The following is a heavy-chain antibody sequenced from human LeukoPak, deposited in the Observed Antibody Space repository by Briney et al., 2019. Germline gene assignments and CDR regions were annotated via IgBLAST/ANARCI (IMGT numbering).Heavy chain of an antibody. V-gene: IGHV4-39*01. Sequence: SETLSLTCTVSGGSISSSSYYWGWIRQPPGKGLEWIGSIYYSGSTYYNPSLKSRVTISVDTSKNQFSLKLSSVTAADTAVYYCASRPRSGWYQNWFDPWGQGTLVTVSS. J-gene: IGHJ5*02. CDR3: ASRPRSGWYQNWFDP. CDR2: IYYSGST. CDR1: GGSISSSSYY. D-gene: IGHD6-19*01.